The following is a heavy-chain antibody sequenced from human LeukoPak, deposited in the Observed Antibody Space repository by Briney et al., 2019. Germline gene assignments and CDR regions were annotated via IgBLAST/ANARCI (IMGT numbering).Heavy chain of an antibody. V-gene: IGHV1-46*01. Sequence: GASVKVSCKASGYTFTSYYMHWVRQAPGQGLEWMGIINPSGGSTSYAQKFRGRVTMTRDTSTSTVYMELSSPRSEDTAVYYCARLSTGYSGYDLGRGVFDYWGQGTLVTVSS. CDR3: ARLSTGYSGYDLGRGVFDY. CDR2: INPSGGST. D-gene: IGHD5-12*01. J-gene: IGHJ4*02. CDR1: GYTFTSYY.